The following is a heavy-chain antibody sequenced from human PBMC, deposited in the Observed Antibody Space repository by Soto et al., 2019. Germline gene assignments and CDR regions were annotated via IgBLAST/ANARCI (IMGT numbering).Heavy chain of an antibody. J-gene: IGHJ4*02. CDR1: GASVSSGNYY. CDR3: ARGSGSYYAY. V-gene: IGHV4-61*01. Sequence: QVQLQESGPGLVKPSETLSLTCTVSGASVSSGNYYWSWIRQPPGKGLECIGYISYSGSTKYNPSLKSRVTISIDTSKNQFSLKLSSVTAADTAVYYCARGSGSYYAYWGQGTLVTVSS. CDR2: ISYSGST. D-gene: IGHD1-26*01.